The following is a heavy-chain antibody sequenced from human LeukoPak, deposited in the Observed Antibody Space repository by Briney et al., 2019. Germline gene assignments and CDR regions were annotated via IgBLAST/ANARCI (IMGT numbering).Heavy chain of an antibody. D-gene: IGHD6-6*01. Sequence: PSETLSLTCTVSGGSISSYYWSWIRQPPGKGLEWIGYIYYSGSTNYNPSLKSRVTISVDTSKNQFSLKLSSVTAADTAVYNCARDPRYSSSAHVFDIWGQGTMVTVSS. CDR1: GGSISSYY. V-gene: IGHV4-59*12. CDR2: IYYSGST. J-gene: IGHJ3*02. CDR3: ARDPRYSSSAHVFDI.